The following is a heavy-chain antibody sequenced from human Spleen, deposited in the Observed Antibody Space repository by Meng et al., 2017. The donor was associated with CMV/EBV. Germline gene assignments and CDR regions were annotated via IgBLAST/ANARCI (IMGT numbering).Heavy chain of an antibody. CDR2: IYYSGST. CDR1: GGSISSGGYY. D-gene: IGHD6-6*01. V-gene: IGHV4-31*02. J-gene: IGHJ4*02. CDR3: ARHLAARMAFDY. Sequence: SCTVSGGSISSGGYYWSWIRQHPGKGLEWIGYIYYSGSTYYNPSLKSRVTISVDTSKNQFSLKLSSVTAADTAVYYCARHLAARMAFDYWGQGTLVTVSS.